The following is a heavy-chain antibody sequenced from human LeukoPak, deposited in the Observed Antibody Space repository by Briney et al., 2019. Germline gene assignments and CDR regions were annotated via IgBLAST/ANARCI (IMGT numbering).Heavy chain of an antibody. J-gene: IGHJ3*02. D-gene: IGHD3-22*01. CDR3: VNYYDSSGFDT. V-gene: IGHV1-2*02. Sequence: APVKVSCKASGYTFTGYYMHWVRQAPGQGLEWMGWINPNSGGTNYAQKFQGRVTMTRDTSISTAYMELSRLRSDDTAVYYCVNYYDSSGFDTWGQGTMVTVSS. CDR2: INPNSGGT. CDR1: GYTFTGYY.